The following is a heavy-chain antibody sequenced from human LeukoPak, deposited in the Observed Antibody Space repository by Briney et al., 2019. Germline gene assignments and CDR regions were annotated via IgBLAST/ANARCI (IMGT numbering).Heavy chain of an antibody. J-gene: IGHJ4*02. D-gene: IGHD7-27*01. CDR1: GYTFTSYD. V-gene: IGHV1-8*01. Sequence: ASVKVSCKASGYTFTSYDVNWFRQATGQGLEWMGWMNPNSGNTGYAQKFQGRVSLTRDTSISTAYMELSSLRSEDTAVYYCAKNIALTGEFDSWGQGTLVTVSS. CDR2: MNPNSGNT. CDR3: AKNIALTGEFDS.